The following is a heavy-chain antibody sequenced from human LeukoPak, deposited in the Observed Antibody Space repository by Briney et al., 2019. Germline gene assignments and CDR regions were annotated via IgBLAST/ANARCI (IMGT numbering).Heavy chain of an antibody. V-gene: IGHV3-30-3*01. CDR2: ISYDGSNK. CDR1: GFTFSSYA. J-gene: IGHJ4*02. CDR3: ARAWGIAAAG. Sequence: GGSLRLSCAASGFTFSSYAMHWVRQAPGKGLEWVAVISYDGSNKYYADSVKGRFTISRDNSKNTLYLQMNSLRAEDTAVYYCARAWGIAAAGWGQGTLVTVSS. D-gene: IGHD6-13*01.